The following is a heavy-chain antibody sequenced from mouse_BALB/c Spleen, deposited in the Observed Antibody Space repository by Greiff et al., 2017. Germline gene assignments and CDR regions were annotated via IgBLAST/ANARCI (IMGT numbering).Heavy chain of an antibody. CDR1: GFTFNTYA. D-gene: IGHD2-12*01. Sequence: EAGGGLVQPKGSLKLSCAASGFTFNTYAMNWVRQAPGKGLEWVARIRSKSNNYATYYADSVKDRFTISRDDSQSMLYLQMNNLKTEDTAMYYCVRLDYSHAMDYWGQGTSVTVSS. CDR3: VRLDYSHAMDY. J-gene: IGHJ4*01. V-gene: IGHV10-1*02. CDR2: IRSKSNNYAT.